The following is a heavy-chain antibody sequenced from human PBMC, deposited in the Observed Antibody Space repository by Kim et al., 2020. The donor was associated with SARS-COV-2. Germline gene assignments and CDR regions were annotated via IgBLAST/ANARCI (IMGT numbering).Heavy chain of an antibody. CDR3: ARETRFGYVWGSYRSQTGSQPHDY. Sequence: SETLSLTCTVSGGSISSYYWSWIRQPPGKGLEWIGYIYYSGSTNYNPSLKSRVTISVDTSKNQFSLKLSSVTAADTAVYYCARETRFGYVWGSYRSQTGSQPHDYWGQGTLVTVSS. CDR1: GGSISSYY. J-gene: IGHJ4*02. V-gene: IGHV4-59*01. CDR2: IYYSGST. D-gene: IGHD3-16*02.